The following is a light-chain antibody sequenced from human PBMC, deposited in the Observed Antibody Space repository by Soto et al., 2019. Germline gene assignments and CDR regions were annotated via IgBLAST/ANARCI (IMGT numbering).Light chain of an antibody. CDR2: DVR. Sequence: QSALTQPSSMSGSPGQSITISCTGTSSDIGAYEHVSWYQQRPGRAPKVLIYDVRIRPSEVSNRFSGSKSGDTASLTISGLQAEDEAVYYCDSKTASSTVLVGGGTKLNVL. V-gene: IGLV2-14*03. J-gene: IGLJ2*01. CDR3: DSKTASSTVL. CDR1: SSDIGAYEH.